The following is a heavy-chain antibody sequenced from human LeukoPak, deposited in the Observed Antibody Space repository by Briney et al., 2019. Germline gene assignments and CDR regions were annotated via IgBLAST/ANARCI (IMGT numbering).Heavy chain of an antibody. CDR3: ASTPHRYCSSTSCYTDY. V-gene: IGHV4-34*01. J-gene: IGHJ4*02. D-gene: IGHD2-2*02. Sequence: SETLSLTCAVYGGSFSGYYWSWIRQPPGKGLEWIGEINHSGSTNYNPSLKSRVTISVDTSKNQFSLDVSSVTAADTAVYYCASTPHRYCSSTSCYTDYWGQGTLVTVSS. CDR2: INHSGST. CDR1: GGSFSGYY.